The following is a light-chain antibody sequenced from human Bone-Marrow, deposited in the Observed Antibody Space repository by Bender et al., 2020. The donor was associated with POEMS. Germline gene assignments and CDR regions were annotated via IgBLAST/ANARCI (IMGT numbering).Light chain of an antibody. CDR2: SSH. CDR1: SSNIGAHA. CDR3: SSHAGTNRYVV. Sequence: QSVLTQPPSASGTPGQRVTISCSGGSSNIGAHAVNWYQHLPGTAPKLLIYSSHRRPSEVPDRFSGSRSGNTASLTVSGLQAEDEAAYFCSSHAGTNRYVVFGGGTTLTVL. V-gene: IGLV1-44*01. J-gene: IGLJ2*01.